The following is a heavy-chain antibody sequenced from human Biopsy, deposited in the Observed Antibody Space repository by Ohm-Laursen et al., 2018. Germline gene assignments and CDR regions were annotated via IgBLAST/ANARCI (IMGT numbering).Heavy chain of an antibody. CDR2: VYYTGST. Sequence: TLSLTCTVSGDSISSYYWSWIRQPPGKGLQWIGCVYYTGSTDYNPSLQSRVTISVDTSKNHFSLRLRSVTPADTAIYYCARDRGYYSDRTVPGYFDLWGRGTLVTVSS. J-gene: IGHJ2*01. V-gene: IGHV4-59*01. CDR3: ARDRGYYSDRTVPGYFDL. D-gene: IGHD3-22*01. CDR1: GDSISSYY.